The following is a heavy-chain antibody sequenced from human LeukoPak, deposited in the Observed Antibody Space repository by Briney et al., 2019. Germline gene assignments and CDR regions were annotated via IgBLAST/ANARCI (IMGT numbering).Heavy chain of an antibody. D-gene: IGHD6-6*01. CDR1: GGTFSSYA. CDR2: IIPIFGTA. V-gene: IGHV1-69*01. Sequence: GSSVKVSCKASGGTFSSYAISWVRQAPGQGLEWMGGIIPIFGTANYAQKFQGRVTITADESTSTAYMELSSLRSEDTAVYYCARVMVIAARPPSPNHYGMDVWGQGTTVTVSS. CDR3: ARVMVIAARPPSPNHYGMDV. J-gene: IGHJ6*02.